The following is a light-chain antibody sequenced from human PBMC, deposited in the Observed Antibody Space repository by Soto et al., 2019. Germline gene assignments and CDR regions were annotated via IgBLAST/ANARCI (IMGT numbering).Light chain of an antibody. CDR2: DVS. J-gene: IGLJ2*01. Sequence: QSVLTQPASVSGSPGQSITISCTGTSSDIGARNYVSWYQQHPGKAPRLMIYDVSNRPSGVSYRFSGSKSGNTDSLTISGLQAEDEADYYCSSYSSSNTHVVFGGGTKLTVL. V-gene: IGLV2-14*03. CDR3: SSYSSSNTHVV. CDR1: SSDIGARNY.